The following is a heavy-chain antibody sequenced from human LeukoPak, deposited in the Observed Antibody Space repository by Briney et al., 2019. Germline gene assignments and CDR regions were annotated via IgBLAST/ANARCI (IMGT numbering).Heavy chain of an antibody. Sequence: ETLSLTCAVYGGSFSGYYWSWVRQAPGKGLEWVSAISGSGGSTYYADSVKGRFTISRDNSKNTLYLQMNSLRAEDTAVYYCANPLLTIFGPAGAFDIWGQGTMVTVSS. CDR2: ISGSGGST. CDR1: GGSFSGYY. CDR3: ANPLLTIFGPAGAFDI. V-gene: IGHV3-23*01. D-gene: IGHD3-3*01. J-gene: IGHJ3*02.